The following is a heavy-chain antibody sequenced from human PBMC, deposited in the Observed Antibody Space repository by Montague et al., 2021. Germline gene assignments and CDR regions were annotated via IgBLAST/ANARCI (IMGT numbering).Heavy chain of an antibody. D-gene: IGHD3-10*01. V-gene: IGHV4-39*01. J-gene: IGHJ4*02. CDR3: ARAGPRTYGGDSLDY. CDR1: GGSISSSPFY. CDR2: NYYRGNT. Sequence: SETLSLTCTVSGGSISSSPFYWGWIRQSPGKGLEWIGSNYYRGNTYYNPSLKSRVPLSIDTSKNQFSLKMNSVTAADTAVYYCARAGPRTYGGDSLDYWGQGARVTVSS.